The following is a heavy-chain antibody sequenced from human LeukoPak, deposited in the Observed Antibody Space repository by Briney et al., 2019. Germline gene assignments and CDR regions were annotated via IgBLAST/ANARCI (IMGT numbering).Heavy chain of an antibody. J-gene: IGHJ4*02. D-gene: IGHD3-3*01. CDR1: GGSISSGGYY. CDR3: ARGNYDFWSGTTNYYFDY. V-gene: IGHV4-31*03. CDR2: IYYSGST. Sequence: SEILSLTCTVSGGSISSGGYYWSWNRQHPGKGLEWIGYIYYSGSTYYNPSRKSRVTISVDTSKKQFALKLSSVTAADTAVYYCARGNYDFWSGTTNYYFDYWGQGTLVTVSS.